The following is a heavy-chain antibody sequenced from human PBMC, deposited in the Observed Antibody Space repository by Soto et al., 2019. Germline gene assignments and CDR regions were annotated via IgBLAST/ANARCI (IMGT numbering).Heavy chain of an antibody. D-gene: IGHD6-13*01. CDR3: ARTPGSGWYSRGGNYFDY. J-gene: IGHJ4*02. CDR1: GFTFSSYW. Sequence: EVQLVESGGGLVQPGGSLRLSCAASGFTFSSYWMSWVRQAPGKGLEWVANIKQDGSEKYYVDSVKGRFTISRDNAKNSLYLQMNSLRAEDTAVYYCARTPGSGWYSRGGNYFDYWGQGTLVTVSS. CDR2: IKQDGSEK. V-gene: IGHV3-7*01.